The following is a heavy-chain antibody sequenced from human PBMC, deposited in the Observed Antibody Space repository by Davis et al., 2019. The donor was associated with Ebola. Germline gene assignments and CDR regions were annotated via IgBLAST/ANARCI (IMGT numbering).Heavy chain of an antibody. CDR1: GGSFTDYF. CDR3: ARGLAAYSSSSGMYY. V-gene: IGHV4-34*01. CDR2: IYYSGST. D-gene: IGHD6-6*01. J-gene: IGHJ4*02. Sequence: SETLSLTCAVYGGSFTDYFWSWIRQPPGQGLEWIGGIYYSGSTSYNPSLKNRVTISVDTSKNQFSLKVGSVTAADTAVYYCARGLAAYSSSSGMYYWGQGTLVTVSS.